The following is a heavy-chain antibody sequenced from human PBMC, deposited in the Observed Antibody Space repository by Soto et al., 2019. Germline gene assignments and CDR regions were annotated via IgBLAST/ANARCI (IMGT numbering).Heavy chain of an antibody. D-gene: IGHD2-15*01. Sequence: QVHLVQSGAEVKKPGASVKVSCKASGYTFTSYYVHWVRQAPGQGLEWMGILSPSDGSTTYAQKFQGRGNMTGDKATSPVYMEVGSLRSEDTAMYYWARGGVGGGGGGLGWFGPWGQGTLVTVSS. J-gene: IGHJ5*02. CDR1: GYTFTSYY. CDR2: LSPSDGST. CDR3: ARGGVGGGGGGLGWFGP. V-gene: IGHV1-46*01.